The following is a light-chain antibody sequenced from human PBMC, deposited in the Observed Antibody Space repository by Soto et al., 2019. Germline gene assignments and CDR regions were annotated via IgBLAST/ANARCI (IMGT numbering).Light chain of an antibody. CDR2: DVT. Sequence: QSALTQPASVSGSPGQSIIISCTGASSDVGTYSLVSWYQQHPGKAPKLMIYDVTKRPSGVPDRFSGSKSGNTASLTISGLQAEDEADFYCCSYGGSFPYVFGTGTKVTVL. CDR3: CSYGGSFPYV. V-gene: IGLV2-23*02. CDR1: SSDVGTYSL. J-gene: IGLJ1*01.